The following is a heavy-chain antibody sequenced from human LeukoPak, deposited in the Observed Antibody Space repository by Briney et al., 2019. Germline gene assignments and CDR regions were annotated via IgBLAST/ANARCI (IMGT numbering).Heavy chain of an antibody. V-gene: IGHV4-31*11. Sequence: SETLSLTCAVYGGSFSGYYWSWIRQHPGKGLEWIGYIYYSGSTYYNPSLKSRVTISVDTSKNQFSLKLGSVTAADTAVYYCARDSGHDAFDIWGQGTMVTVSS. CDR1: GGSFSGYY. CDR3: ARDSGHDAFDI. CDR2: IYYSGST. J-gene: IGHJ3*02. D-gene: IGHD2-15*01.